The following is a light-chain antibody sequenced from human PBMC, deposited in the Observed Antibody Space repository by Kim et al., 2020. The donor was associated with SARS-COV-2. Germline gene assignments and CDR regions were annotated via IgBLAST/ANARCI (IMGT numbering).Light chain of an antibody. CDR1: QDISNY. Sequence: SASVGGRVTITCQASQDISNYLNWYQQKPGKAPKLLIYDASNLETGVPSRFSGSGSGTDFTFTISSLQPEDIATYYCQQYDNPLTFGGGTKVDIK. CDR2: DAS. CDR3: QQYDNPLT. J-gene: IGKJ4*01. V-gene: IGKV1-33*01.